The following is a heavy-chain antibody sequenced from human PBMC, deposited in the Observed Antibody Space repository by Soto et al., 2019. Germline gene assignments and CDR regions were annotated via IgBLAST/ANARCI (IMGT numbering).Heavy chain of an antibody. D-gene: IGHD2-15*01. CDR2: IYYSGST. Sequence: QLQLQESGPGLVKPSETLSLTCTVSGGSISSSSYYWGWIRQPPGKGLEWIGSIYYSGSTYYNPSHNSRVPISVDTSKNQFSRKLSSVTAADPAVYYWARHTPAISISDHWGQGTLVTVSS. CDR3: ARHTPAISISDH. V-gene: IGHV4-39*01. CDR1: GGSISSSSYY. J-gene: IGHJ4*02.